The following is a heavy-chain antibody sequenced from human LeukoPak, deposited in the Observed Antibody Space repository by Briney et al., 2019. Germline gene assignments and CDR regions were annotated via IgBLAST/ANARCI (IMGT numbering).Heavy chain of an antibody. CDR1: GFTVSSNY. V-gene: IGHV3-53*01. D-gene: IGHD3-9*01. J-gene: IGHJ6*03. CDR2: IYSGGTT. CDR3: ARVLRYFDWLYDYYMDV. Sequence: GGSLRLSCAASGFTVSSNYMSWVRQAPGKGLEWVSVIYSGGTTYYADSVKGRFTISRDNSKNTLYLQMNSLRAEDTAVYHCARVLRYFDWLYDYYMDVWGKGTTVTVSS.